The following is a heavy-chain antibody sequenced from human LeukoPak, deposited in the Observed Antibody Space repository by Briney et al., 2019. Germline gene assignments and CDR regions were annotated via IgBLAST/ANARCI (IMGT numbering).Heavy chain of an antibody. J-gene: IGHJ4*02. CDR1: GGTFSSYA. D-gene: IGHD3-10*01. V-gene: IGHV1-69*06. Sequence: SVKVSCKASGGTFSSYAIGWVRQAPGQGLEWMGGIIPIFGTANYAQKFQGRVTITADKSTSTAYMELSSLRSEDTAVYYCARDRGSGIYDYWGQGTLVTVSS. CDR2: IIPIFGTA. CDR3: ARDRGSGIYDY.